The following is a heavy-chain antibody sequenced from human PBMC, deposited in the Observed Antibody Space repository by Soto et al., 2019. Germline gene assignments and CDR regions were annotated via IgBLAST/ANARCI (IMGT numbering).Heavy chain of an antibody. D-gene: IGHD4-4*01. Sequence: LETLSLTCTVSGGSISSYYWSWIRQPPGKGLDWIGYIYYSGRTNYNPSLKSRITMSLDTSKNHFSLKLTSVTAADTAVYYCATATVTTAALEYWGQGTLVTVSS. CDR2: IYYSGRT. CDR3: ATATVTTAALEY. V-gene: IGHV4-59*01. J-gene: IGHJ4*02. CDR1: GGSISSYY.